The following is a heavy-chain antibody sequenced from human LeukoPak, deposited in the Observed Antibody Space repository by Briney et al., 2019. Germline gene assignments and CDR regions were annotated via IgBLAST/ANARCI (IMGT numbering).Heavy chain of an antibody. CDR2: IYSGGST. Sequence: GGSLRLSCAASGFTVSSNYMSWVRQAPGKGLEWVSVIYSGGSTYYADSVKGRFTISRDNSKNTLYLQMNSLRAGDTAVYYCARDLGIVGANDAFDIWGQGTMVTVSS. V-gene: IGHV3-66*01. J-gene: IGHJ3*02. CDR3: ARDLGIVGANDAFDI. D-gene: IGHD1-26*01. CDR1: GFTVSSNY.